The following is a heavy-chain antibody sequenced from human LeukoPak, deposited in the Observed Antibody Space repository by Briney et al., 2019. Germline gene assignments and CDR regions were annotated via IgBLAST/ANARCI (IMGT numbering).Heavy chain of an antibody. CDR2: ISLGGGST. CDR3: AKDRSGNSYGHFDY. D-gene: IGHD3-10*01. CDR1: GFTFDDYA. J-gene: IGHJ4*02. V-gene: IGHV3-43D*04. Sequence: PGGSLRLSCAASGFTFDDYAMHWVRQAPGKGLEWVSLISLGGGSTYYADSVKGRFTISRDNSKNSLYLHMNSLRAEDTALYYCAKDRSGNSYGHFDYWGQGTLVTVSS.